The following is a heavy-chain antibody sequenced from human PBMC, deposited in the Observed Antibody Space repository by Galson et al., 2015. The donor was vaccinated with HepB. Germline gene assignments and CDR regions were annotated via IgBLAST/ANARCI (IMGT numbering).Heavy chain of an antibody. CDR1: GFTFTSYG. Sequence: SMRLSCAASGFTFTSYGMHWVRQAPGKGLAWVAVIWFDGNNKYYADSVKGRFTISRDNSKNTLYLQMNSLRAEDTAVYYCARDRHGDYEGSDYWGQGTLVTVSS. CDR3: ARDRHGDYEGSDY. J-gene: IGHJ4*02. CDR2: IWFDGNNK. D-gene: IGHD4-17*01. V-gene: IGHV3-33*01.